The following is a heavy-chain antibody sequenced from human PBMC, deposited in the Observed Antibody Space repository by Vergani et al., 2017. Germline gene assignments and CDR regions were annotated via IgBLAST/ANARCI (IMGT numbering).Heavy chain of an antibody. CDR3: ARVQGDYYDSSGYLVDY. CDR1: GFTFSSYS. V-gene: IGHV3-21*01. CDR2: ISSSSSYI. J-gene: IGHJ4*02. Sequence: EVQLVESGGGLVKPGGSLRLSCAASGFTFSSYSMNWVRQAPGKGLEWVSSISSSSSYIYYADSVKGRFTISRDNAKNSLYLQMNSLRAEDTAVYYCARVQGDYYDSSGYLVDYWGQGTLVTGSS. D-gene: IGHD3-22*01.